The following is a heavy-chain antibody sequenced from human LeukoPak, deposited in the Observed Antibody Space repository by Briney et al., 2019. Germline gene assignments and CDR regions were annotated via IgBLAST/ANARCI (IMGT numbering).Heavy chain of an antibody. CDR1: GFTFSSYW. Sequence: PGGSLRLSCAASGFTFSSYWMHWVRQAPGKGLVWVSRINSDGSSTSYADSVKGRFTISRDNAKNTLYLQMNSLRAEDTAVYYCARDRATGCYKYYYYYGMDVWGQGTTVTVSS. CDR2: INSDGSST. J-gene: IGHJ6*02. CDR3: ARDRATGCYKYYYYYGMDV. V-gene: IGHV3-74*01. D-gene: IGHD2-2*02.